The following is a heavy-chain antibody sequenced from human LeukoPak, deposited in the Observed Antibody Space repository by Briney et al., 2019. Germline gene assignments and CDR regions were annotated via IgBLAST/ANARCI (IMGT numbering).Heavy chain of an antibody. D-gene: IGHD3-16*02. J-gene: IGHJ4*02. CDR2: ISAYNGNT. CDR3: ARSYRSREFDY. CDR1: GYTFTIYG. V-gene: IGHV1-18*01. Sequence: ASVTVSFKSSGYTFTIYGISWVRQPPGQGLEWIGWISAYNGNTNSAQKFRGRVTITTDTSTSTAYTDLRNLRSDDTAVYYCARSYRSREFDYWGQGTLVTVSS.